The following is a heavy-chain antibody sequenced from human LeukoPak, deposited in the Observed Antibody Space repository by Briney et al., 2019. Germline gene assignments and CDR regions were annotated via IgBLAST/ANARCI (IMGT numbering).Heavy chain of an antibody. J-gene: IGHJ4*02. V-gene: IGHV1-2*02. CDR2: LNPDSGDT. Sequence: ASVKVSCKASGYSFTAYYIHWVRQAPGQGLEWMGWLNPDSGDTHSAQKFQDRVTMTRDTSIATAYLELSRLRFDDTAVYYCTRGPAAATGESYWGQGTLVTVSS. CDR1: GYSFTAYY. CDR3: TRGPAAATGESY. D-gene: IGHD2-15*01.